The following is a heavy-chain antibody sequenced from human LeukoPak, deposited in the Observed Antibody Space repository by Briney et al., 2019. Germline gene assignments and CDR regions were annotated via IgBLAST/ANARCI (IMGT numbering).Heavy chain of an antibody. CDR3: ARGVDFWSGSPYFDF. Sequence: GESLKISCKGSGYSFTIYWIGWVRQMPGKGLEWMGSIYPGDPETRYSPSFEGQVTISLDRSITTAYLQWSSLKASDTAMYYCARGVDFWSGSPYFDFWGQGSLVTVS. CDR2: IYPGDPET. J-gene: IGHJ4*02. V-gene: IGHV5-51*01. D-gene: IGHD3-3*01. CDR1: GYSFTIYW.